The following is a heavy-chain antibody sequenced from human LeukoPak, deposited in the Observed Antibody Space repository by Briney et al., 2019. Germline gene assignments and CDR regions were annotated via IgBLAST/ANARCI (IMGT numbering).Heavy chain of an antibody. J-gene: IGHJ4*02. CDR2: ISAYNGNT. D-gene: IGHD3-22*01. Sequence: VASVKVSCKASGYTFTSYGISWVRQAPGQGLEWMGWISAYNGNTNYAQKLQGRVTMTTDTSTSTAYMELRSLRSDDTAVYYCALGGGVYYDSSGDFDYWGQGTLVTVSS. V-gene: IGHV1-18*01. CDR3: ALGGGVYYDSSGDFDY. CDR1: GYTFTSYG.